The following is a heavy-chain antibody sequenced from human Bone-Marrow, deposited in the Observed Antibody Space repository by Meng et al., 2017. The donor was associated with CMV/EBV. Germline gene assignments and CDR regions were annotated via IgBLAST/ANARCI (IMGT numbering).Heavy chain of an antibody. J-gene: IGHJ3*02. V-gene: IGHV4-59*01. CDR1: GGSFSGYY. Sequence: SETLSLTCAVSGGSFSGYYWSWIRQPPGKGLEWIGYIYYSGSTNYNPSLKSRVTISVDTSKNQFSLKLSSVTAADTAVYYCARENGGADAFDIWGQGTMVTVSS. CDR2: IYYSGST. CDR3: ARENGGADAFDI.